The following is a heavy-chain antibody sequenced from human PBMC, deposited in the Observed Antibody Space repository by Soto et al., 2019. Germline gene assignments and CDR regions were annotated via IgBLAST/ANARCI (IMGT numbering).Heavy chain of an antibody. CDR1: GGTFSSYT. V-gene: IGHV1-69*08. D-gene: IGHD2-15*01. Sequence: QVQLVQSGAEVKKPGSSVKVSCKASGGTFSSYTISWVRQAPGQGLEWMGRIIPVLGIANYAQKFQGRVTPTADKSTSRAYMELSSLRSEDTAVYYCARDYPLSYCSGGSCYGGWFDPWGQGTLVTVSS. CDR2: IIPVLGIA. CDR3: ARDYPLSYCSGGSCYGGWFDP. J-gene: IGHJ5*02.